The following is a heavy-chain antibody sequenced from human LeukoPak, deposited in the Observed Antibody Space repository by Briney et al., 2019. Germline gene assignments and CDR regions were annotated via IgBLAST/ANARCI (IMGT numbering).Heavy chain of an antibody. CDR1: GGSFSGYY. D-gene: IGHD3-10*01. V-gene: IGHV4-34*01. J-gene: IGHJ5*02. CDR2: INHSGST. Sequence: SETLSLTCAVYGGSFSGYYWSWIRQPPGKGLEWIGEINHSGSTNYNPSLKSRVTISVDTSKNQFSLKLSSVTAADTAVYYCARGFYGSGSTWGQGNLVTVSS. CDR3: ARGFYGSGST.